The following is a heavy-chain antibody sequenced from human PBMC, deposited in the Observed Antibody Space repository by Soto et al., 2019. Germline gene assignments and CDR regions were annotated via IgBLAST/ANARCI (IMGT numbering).Heavy chain of an antibody. J-gene: IGHJ5*02. V-gene: IGHV4-4*07. D-gene: IGHD2-2*02. CDR2: IYGTGST. CDR3: AKGGAGCTSVSCYTSGWLDP. CDR1: GGSISDVY. Sequence: QVQLQGSGPGLVKPSETLSLTCTVSGGSISDVYWSWIRQSAGKGLEWIGHIYGTGSTNYNPSLKRRVTILGDTSRNQLSLRLSAMTAADTAVYYCAKGGAGCTSVSCYTSGWLDPWGQGAMVTVSS.